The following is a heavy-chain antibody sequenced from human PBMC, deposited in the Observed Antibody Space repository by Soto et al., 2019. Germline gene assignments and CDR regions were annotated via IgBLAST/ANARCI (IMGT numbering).Heavy chain of an antibody. V-gene: IGHV3-15*07. D-gene: IGHD2-2*01. CDR3: TTNSWVYCSSTSCSLDY. Sequence: GGSLRLSCAASGFTFSSAWMNWVRQAPGKGLEWVGRIKTKTDGGTTDYAAPVKGRFTISRDDSKNTLYLQMNSLKTEDTAVYYCTTNSWVYCSSTSCSLDYWGQGSLVTVSS. CDR1: GFTFSSAW. CDR2: IKTKTDGGTT. J-gene: IGHJ4*02.